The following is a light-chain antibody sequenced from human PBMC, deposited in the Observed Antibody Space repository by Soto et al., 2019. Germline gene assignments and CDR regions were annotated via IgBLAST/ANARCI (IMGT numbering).Light chain of an antibody. CDR2: SNN. Sequence: QLVLTQPPSASATPGQRVTISCSGSTSNIGRNTVNWYQQLPGTAPKLLIYSNNQRPSGVPDRFSGSKSGTSASLAISGLQSEDEADYYCAAWDDSLIDYVFGPGTQLTVL. CDR1: TSNIGRNT. J-gene: IGLJ7*01. CDR3: AAWDDSLIDYV. V-gene: IGLV1-44*01.